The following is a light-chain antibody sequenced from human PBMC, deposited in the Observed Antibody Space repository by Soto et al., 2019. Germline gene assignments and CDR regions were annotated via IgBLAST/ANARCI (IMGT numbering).Light chain of an antibody. CDR2: DAS. J-gene: IGKJ1*01. V-gene: IGKV3-11*01. CDR3: QHRSIWPVS. CDR1: QSVSSY. Sequence: EIVLTQSPATLSLSPGERSTLSCMASQSVSSYLAWYQQKPGQAPRLLIFDASNRATGIPARFSGSGSGTDFTLTISSLEPEDFAVYYCQHRSIWPVSFCQGTKVDIK.